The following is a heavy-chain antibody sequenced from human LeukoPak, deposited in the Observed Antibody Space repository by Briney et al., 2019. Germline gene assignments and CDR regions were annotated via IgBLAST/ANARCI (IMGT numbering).Heavy chain of an antibody. CDR2: INGDGSST. V-gene: IGHV3-74*01. CDR1: GFTLSNYW. D-gene: IGHD3-10*01. Sequence: GGSLRLSCAASGFTLSNYWIHWLRHPPGKGLVWVSQINGDGSSTKYADSVKGRFTISTDNAKNTVFLQVNSLRAEDTAVYYCARSSYGSGVGKFDYWGQGTLVTVSS. J-gene: IGHJ4*02. CDR3: ARSSYGSGVGKFDY.